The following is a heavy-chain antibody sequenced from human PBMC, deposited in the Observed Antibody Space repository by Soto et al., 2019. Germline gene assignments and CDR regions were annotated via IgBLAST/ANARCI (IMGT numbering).Heavy chain of an antibody. Sequence: ASVKVSCKASGYIFTAYSMHWVRQAPGQGLEWIGWFNPNSGDTVYAEKFQGRVTLTRDTSISTAYMELSSLRSDDTALYYCARAASAVLALDYWGQGTLVTVSS. CDR1: GYIFTAYS. CDR2: FNPNSGDT. CDR3: ARAASAVLALDY. V-gene: IGHV1-2*02. D-gene: IGHD6-19*01. J-gene: IGHJ4*02.